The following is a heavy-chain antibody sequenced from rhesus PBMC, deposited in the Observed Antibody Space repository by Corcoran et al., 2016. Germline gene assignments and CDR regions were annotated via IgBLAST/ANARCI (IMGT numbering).Heavy chain of an antibody. CDR1: GFTFGSYG. Sequence: EVQLVESGGGLVQPGGSLRLSCAASGFTFGSYGMHWARKAPGKGLEWVSAINTGGGSTWYTDSVKGRFTNSRENAKNTLYRQMDSLRAEDTAVYYCATGTRNAFDFWGQGLRVTVSS. CDR2: INTGGGST. J-gene: IGHJ3*01. V-gene: IGHV3-8*01. D-gene: IGHD3-9*01. CDR3: ATGTRNAFDF.